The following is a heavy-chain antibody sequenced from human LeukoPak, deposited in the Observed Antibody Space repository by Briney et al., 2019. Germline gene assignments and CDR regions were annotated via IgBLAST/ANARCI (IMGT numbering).Heavy chain of an antibody. D-gene: IGHD6-6*01. CDR3: ARHLVWGGSSSSLGY. CDR2: ICKNGGST. Sequence: GGSLRLSCAGSGFSFSNYAMSWVRQAPGRGLEWVSAICKNGGSTYYADSVRGRFTISRDNSKNTLFLQMNSLRAEDTAIYCCARHLVWGGSSSSLGYWGQGTLVTVSS. V-gene: IGHV3-23*01. J-gene: IGHJ4*02. CDR1: GFSFSNYA.